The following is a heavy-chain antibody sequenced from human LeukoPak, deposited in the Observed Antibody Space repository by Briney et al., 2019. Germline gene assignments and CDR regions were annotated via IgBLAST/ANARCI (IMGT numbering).Heavy chain of an antibody. CDR3: ARSSYSSSSSV. J-gene: IGHJ3*01. V-gene: IGHV3-7*03. CDR2: INSDGSEG. Sequence: PGGSLRLSCAVSGFTFSGFWMSWSRQAPGKGLEWVARINSDGSEGYYADVVKGRFTISRDNAKNSLYLQLNSLRAEDTAVYYCARSSYSSSSSVWGQGTMVTVSS. D-gene: IGHD6-6*01. CDR1: GFTFSGFW.